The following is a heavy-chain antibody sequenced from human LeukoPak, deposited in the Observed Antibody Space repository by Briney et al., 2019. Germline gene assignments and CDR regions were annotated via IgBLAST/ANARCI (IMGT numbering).Heavy chain of an antibody. V-gene: IGHV1-8*01. CDR1: GYTFTSYD. CDR2: MNPNSGNT. Sequence: GASVKVSCKASGYTFTSYDINWVRQATGQGLEWMGWMNPNSGNTGYAQKFQGRVTMTRNTSISTAYMELSSLRSEDTAVYYCAREDCSGGSCYQGFDIWGQGTMVTVSS. D-gene: IGHD2-15*01. CDR3: AREDCSGGSCYQGFDI. J-gene: IGHJ3*02.